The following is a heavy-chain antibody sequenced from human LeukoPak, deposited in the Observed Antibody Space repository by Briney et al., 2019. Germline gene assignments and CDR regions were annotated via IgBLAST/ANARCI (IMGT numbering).Heavy chain of an antibody. CDR3: ARMVGATYCDY. V-gene: IGHV3-23*01. Sequence: GGSLRLSCAASGFTLNNYVMTWVRQAPGKGLEWVSTISNSGASTYYAESVKGRFTISRDNSKNTLDLQMNSLRAEDTAVYYCARMVGATYCDYWGQGTLVTVSS. J-gene: IGHJ4*02. CDR2: ISNSGAST. D-gene: IGHD1-26*01. CDR1: GFTLNNYV.